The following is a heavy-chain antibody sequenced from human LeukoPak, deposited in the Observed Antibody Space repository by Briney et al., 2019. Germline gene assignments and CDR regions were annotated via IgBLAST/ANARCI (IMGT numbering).Heavy chain of an antibody. CDR1: GFTVSSNY. CDR3: ARSPSSRPRFDP. V-gene: IGHV3-66*01. Sequence: GGSLRLSCAASGFTVSSNYMSWVRQAPGKGLEWVSVIYSGGSTYYADSVKGRFTISRDNSKNTLYLQMNSLRAEDTAVYYCARSPSSRPRFDPWGQGTLVTVSS. J-gene: IGHJ5*02. CDR2: IYSGGST. D-gene: IGHD6-6*01.